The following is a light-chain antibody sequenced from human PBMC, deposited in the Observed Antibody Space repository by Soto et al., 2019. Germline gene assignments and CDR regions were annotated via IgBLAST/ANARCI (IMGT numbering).Light chain of an antibody. V-gene: IGLV2-14*03. J-gene: IGLJ2*01. CDR1: SSDIGGYIY. CDR3: STYTSSRTR. Sequence: QSSLTQPASVSGCPGQSITISCTGTSSDIGGYIYVSWYQHHPGKAPKLLIYDVSNRPSGFSNRFSGSKSGNTASLTISGLQVEDEADYFCSTYTSSRTRFGGGTKLTVL. CDR2: DVS.